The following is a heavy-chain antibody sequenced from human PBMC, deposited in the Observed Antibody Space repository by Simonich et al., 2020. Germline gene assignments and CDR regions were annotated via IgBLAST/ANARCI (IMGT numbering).Heavy chain of an antibody. CDR1: GFTFSSYA. CDR2: ISYDGSNK. V-gene: IGHV3-30*07. J-gene: IGHJ4*02. CDR3: AKEGQVGAKGFDY. Sequence: QVQLVESGGGVVQPGRSLRLSCAASGFTFSSYAMHWVRQAPGKGLEWVAFISYDGSNKYFADSVKGRFTISRDNSKNTLYLQMNSLRAEDTAVYYCAKEGQVGAKGFDYWGQGTLVTVSS. D-gene: IGHD1-26*01.